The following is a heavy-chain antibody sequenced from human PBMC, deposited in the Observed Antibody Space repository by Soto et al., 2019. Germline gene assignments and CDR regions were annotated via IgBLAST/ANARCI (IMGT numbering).Heavy chain of an antibody. V-gene: IGHV4-59*01. CDR3: ARNYGHAFDI. D-gene: IGHD1-7*01. J-gene: IGHJ3*02. CDR2: IYYSGST. Sequence: LSLTCTVSVGSISSYYCSCIRQPPGKGLEWIGYIYYSGSTNYNPSLKSRVTISVDTSKNQFSLKLSSVTAADTAVYYCARNYGHAFDIWGQGTMVTVSS. CDR1: VGSISSYY.